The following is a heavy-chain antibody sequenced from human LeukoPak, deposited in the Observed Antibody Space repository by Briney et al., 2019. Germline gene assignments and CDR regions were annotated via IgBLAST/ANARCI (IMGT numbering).Heavy chain of an antibody. CDR2: INSDGSET. CDR1: GFTFSSYW. Sequence: PGGSLRLSCAASGFTFSSYWMHWVRQVPGKGLVWVSRINSDGSETNHADSVKGRFTISRDNAKNTLYLQMNSLRAEDTAVYYCAREWFGEFSLGVAYMDVWGKGTTVTVSS. J-gene: IGHJ6*03. V-gene: IGHV3-74*01. CDR3: AREWFGEFSLGVAYMDV. D-gene: IGHD3-10*01.